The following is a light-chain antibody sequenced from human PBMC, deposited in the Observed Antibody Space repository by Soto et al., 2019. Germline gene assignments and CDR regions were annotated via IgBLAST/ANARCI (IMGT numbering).Light chain of an antibody. CDR1: QSVRTC. CDR2: RAS. Sequence: EMTQSPVTLSLTLGERVTLSCRASQSVRTCLAWYQQKPGQAPKLLIYRASTWASGLPDRFSGSGSGTDFTLTINRLQPEDCALYYCQQYSILPRTFGQGTKVDIK. J-gene: IGKJ1*01. V-gene: IGKV3-20*01. CDR3: QQYSILPRT.